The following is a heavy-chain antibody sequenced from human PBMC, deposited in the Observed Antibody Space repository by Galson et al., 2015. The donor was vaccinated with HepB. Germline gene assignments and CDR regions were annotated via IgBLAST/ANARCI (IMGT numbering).Heavy chain of an antibody. CDR2: VYYSGST. J-gene: IGHJ6*02. Sequence: ETLSLTCTVSGDSIHTDTYYWGWIRRPPVKGLEWIGSVYYSGSTDYNPSLKRRVAISVDTSRKQFSLGLSSVPAADTAVYYCARSLYGSYYYSMDVCGQGTTVTVSS. CDR3: ARSLYGSYYYSMDV. D-gene: IGHD3-16*01. CDR1: GDSIHTDTYY. V-gene: IGHV4-39*01.